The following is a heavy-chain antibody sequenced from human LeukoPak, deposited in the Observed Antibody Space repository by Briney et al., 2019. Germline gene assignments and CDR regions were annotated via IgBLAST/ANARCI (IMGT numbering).Heavy chain of an antibody. D-gene: IGHD3-10*01. V-gene: IGHV4-39*07. CDR2: IYYSGST. CDR1: GGSISSSSYY. CDR3: ATAYYYGSGSYAFDI. J-gene: IGHJ3*02. Sequence: SETLSLTCTVSGGSISSSSYYWGWIRQPLGKGLEWIGSIYYSGSTYYNPSLKSRVTISVDTSKNQFFLKLSSVTAADTAVYYCATAYYYGSGSYAFDIWGQGTMVTVSS.